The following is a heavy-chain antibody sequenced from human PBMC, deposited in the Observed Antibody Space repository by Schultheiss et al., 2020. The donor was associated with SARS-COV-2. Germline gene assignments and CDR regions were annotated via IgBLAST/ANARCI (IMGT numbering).Heavy chain of an antibody. CDR2: ISAYNGNT. J-gene: IGHJ6*02. V-gene: IGHV1-18*01. Sequence: ASVKVSCKASGYTFTSYGISWVRQAPGQGLEWMGWISAYNGNTNYAQKFQGRVTITRDTSASTAYMELSSLRSEDTAVYYCATPYDILTGSGNGMDVWGQGTTVTVSS. CDR1: GYTFTSYG. CDR3: ATPYDILTGSGNGMDV. D-gene: IGHD3-9*01.